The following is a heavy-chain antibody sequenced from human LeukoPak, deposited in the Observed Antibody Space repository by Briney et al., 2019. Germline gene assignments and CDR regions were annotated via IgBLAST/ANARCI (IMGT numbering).Heavy chain of an antibody. Sequence: GGSLRLSCAASGFTFSSSAMTWVRQAPGSGLEWGSVIYSGGSTYYADSVKGRFTISRDNSKNTLYLQMNSLRAEDTAVYYCARDSNYYDSSGYYGYWGQGTLVTVSS. CDR2: IYSGGST. CDR1: GFTFSSSA. V-gene: IGHV3-53*01. D-gene: IGHD3-22*01. J-gene: IGHJ4*02. CDR3: ARDSNYYDSSGYYGY.